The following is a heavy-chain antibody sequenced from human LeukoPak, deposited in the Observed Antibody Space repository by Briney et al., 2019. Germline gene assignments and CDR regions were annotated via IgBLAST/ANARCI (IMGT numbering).Heavy chain of an antibody. Sequence: GGSLRLFCAASGFTFSSYAMSWVRQAPGKGLEWVSAISGSGGSTYYADSVKGRFTISRDNSKNTLYLQMNSLRAEDTAVYYCAKGPRSGWSLLYFDYWGQGTLVTVSS. J-gene: IGHJ4*02. CDR3: AKGPRSGWSLLYFDY. D-gene: IGHD6-19*01. V-gene: IGHV3-23*01. CDR2: ISGSGGST. CDR1: GFTFSSYA.